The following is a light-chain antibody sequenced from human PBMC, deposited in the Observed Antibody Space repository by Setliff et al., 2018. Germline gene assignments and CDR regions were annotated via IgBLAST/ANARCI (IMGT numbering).Light chain of an antibody. J-gene: IGKJ4*01. CDR2: WAS. Sequence: DIVMTQSPDSLAVSLGERATINRKSSQSVLYSSNNKNYLAWYQQKPGQPPKLLIYWASTRESGVPDRFSGSGSGTDFTLTISSLRAEDVAVYYCQQYYSTPPTFGGGTKVDIK. CDR1: QSVLYSSNNKNY. CDR3: QQYYSTPPT. V-gene: IGKV4-1*01.